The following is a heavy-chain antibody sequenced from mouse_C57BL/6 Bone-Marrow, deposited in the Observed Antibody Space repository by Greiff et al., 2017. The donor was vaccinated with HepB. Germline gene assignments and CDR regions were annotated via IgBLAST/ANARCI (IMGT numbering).Heavy chain of an antibody. CDR1: GFTFSDYG. V-gene: IGHV5-15*01. CDR3: ARRLGRPYYAMDY. D-gene: IGHD3-1*01. Sequence: EVKLVESGGGLVQPGGSLKLSCAASGFTFSDYGMAWVRQAPRKGPEWVAFISNLAYSIYYADTVTGRFTLSRENAKNTLYLEMSSLRSEDTAMYYCARRLGRPYYAMDYWGQGTSVTVSS. CDR2: ISNLAYSI. J-gene: IGHJ4*01.